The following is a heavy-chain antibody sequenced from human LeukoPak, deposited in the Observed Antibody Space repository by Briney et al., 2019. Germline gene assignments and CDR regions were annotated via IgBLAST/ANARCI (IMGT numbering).Heavy chain of an antibody. Sequence: PGRSLRLSCAASGFTFDDYAMHWVRQAPGKGLEWVSGISWNSGSIGYADSVKGRFTICRDNAKNSLYLQMNGLRTEDTAFYYCARDLSRDFDSGRFDYWGQGTLVTVSS. CDR2: ISWNSGSI. V-gene: IGHV3-9*01. CDR3: ARDLSRDFDSGRFDY. D-gene: IGHD3-22*01. CDR1: GFTFDDYA. J-gene: IGHJ4*02.